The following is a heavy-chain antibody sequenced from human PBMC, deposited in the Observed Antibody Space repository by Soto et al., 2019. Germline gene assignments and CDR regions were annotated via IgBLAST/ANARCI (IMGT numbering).Heavy chain of an antibody. J-gene: IGHJ4*02. CDR3: AKGSDDYGDYGYFDY. V-gene: IGHV3-23*01. Sequence: GGSLRLSCAASGFTFSSYAMSWVRQAPGKGLEWVSAISGSGGSTYYADSVKGRFTISRDNSKNTLYLQMNSLRAEDTAVYYCAKGSDDYGDYGYFDYWGQGTLVTVSS. D-gene: IGHD4-17*01. CDR1: GFTFSSYA. CDR2: ISGSGGST.